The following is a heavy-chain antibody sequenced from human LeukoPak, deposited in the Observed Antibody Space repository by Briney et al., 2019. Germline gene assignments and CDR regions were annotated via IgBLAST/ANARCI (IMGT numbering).Heavy chain of an antibody. J-gene: IGHJ4*02. CDR3: AKSSIFYDSSGYYIGEKYYFDY. V-gene: IGHV3-23*01. D-gene: IGHD3-22*01. CDR1: GFTFSSYA. Sequence: GGSLRLSCAASGFTFSSYAMNWVRQAPGKGLEWVSGISGSGTSTYYADSVKGRFTISRDNSKNTLYLQMNSLRAEDTAVYYCAKSSIFYDSSGYYIGEKYYFDYWGQGTLVTVSS. CDR2: ISGSGTST.